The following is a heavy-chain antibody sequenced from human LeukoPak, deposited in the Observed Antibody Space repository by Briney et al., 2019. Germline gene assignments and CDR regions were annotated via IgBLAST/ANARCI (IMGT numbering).Heavy chain of an antibody. CDR3: ARGNYDILTGYYPIDY. D-gene: IGHD3-9*01. CDR2: ISYDGSNK. J-gene: IGHJ4*02. Sequence: GGSLRLSCAASGFTFSSYGMHWVRQVPGKGLEWVAVISYDGSNKYYADSVKGRFTISRDNSKNTLYLQMNSLRAEDTAVYYCARGNYDILTGYYPIDYWGQGTLVTVSS. V-gene: IGHV3-30*03. CDR1: GFTFSSYG.